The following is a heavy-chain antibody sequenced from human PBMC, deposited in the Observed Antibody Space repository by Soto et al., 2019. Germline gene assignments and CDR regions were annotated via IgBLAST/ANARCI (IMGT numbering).Heavy chain of an antibody. CDR3: ARHGRRVATIVGPDY. J-gene: IGHJ4*02. Sequence: SETLSLTCTVSGGSISSSSYYWGWIRQPPGKGLEWIGSIYYSGSTYYNPSLKSRVTISVDTSKNQFSLKLSSVTAADTAVYYCARHGRRVATIVGPDYWGQGTLVTVSS. CDR2: IYYSGST. D-gene: IGHD5-12*01. V-gene: IGHV4-39*01. CDR1: GGSISSSSYY.